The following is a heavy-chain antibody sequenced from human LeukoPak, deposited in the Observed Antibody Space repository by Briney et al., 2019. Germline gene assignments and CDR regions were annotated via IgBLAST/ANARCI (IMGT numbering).Heavy chain of an antibody. CDR1: GFTFSNYW. V-gene: IGHV3-7*01. CDR2: IKQDGSEK. D-gene: IGHD1-26*01. CDR3: ARVRWDPTYFDY. J-gene: IGHJ4*02. Sequence: LSGGSLRLSCAASGFTFSNYWMSWVRQAPGKGLEWVANIKQDGSEKYYVDSVKGRFTISRDNAKNSLYLQMNSLRAEDTAVYYCARVRWDPTYFDYWGQGTLVTVSS.